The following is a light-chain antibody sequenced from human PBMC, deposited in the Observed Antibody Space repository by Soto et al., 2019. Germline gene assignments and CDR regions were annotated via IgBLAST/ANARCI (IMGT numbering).Light chain of an antibody. V-gene: IGKV3-11*01. Sequence: EILFTQSPSTLSLSPGERATLSCMASQSVSSYLAWYQQKPGQPPRLLISDASNRATGIPARFSGSGSGTDFTLTISTLEPEDFAVYYCQHRSEWPVSFGQGTRLEIK. CDR1: QSVSSY. J-gene: IGKJ5*01. CDR3: QHRSEWPVS. CDR2: DAS.